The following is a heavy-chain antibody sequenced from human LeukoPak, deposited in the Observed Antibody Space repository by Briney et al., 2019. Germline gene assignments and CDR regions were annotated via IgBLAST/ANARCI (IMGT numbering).Heavy chain of an antibody. V-gene: IGHV4-39*07. CDR2: IYYSGST. CDR1: GGSISSSSYY. CDR3: ARDKARDWLLFDY. J-gene: IGHJ4*02. D-gene: IGHD3-9*01. Sequence: SETLSLTCTVSGGSISSSSYYWGWIRQPPGKGLEWIGSIYYSGSTYYNPSLKSRVTMSVDTSKNQFSLKLSSVTAADTAVYYCARDKARDWLLFDYWGQGTLVTVSS.